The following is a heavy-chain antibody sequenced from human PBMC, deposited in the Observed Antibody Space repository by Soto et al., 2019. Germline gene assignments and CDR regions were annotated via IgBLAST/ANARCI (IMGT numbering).Heavy chain of an antibody. CDR3: ARDDAFQNENGFDI. D-gene: IGHD1-1*01. CDR1: GFTFSKYG. V-gene: IGHV3-33*01. CDR2: IVNDGSEK. J-gene: IGHJ3*02. Sequence: QVQLVESGGGVVQPGRSLRLSCAASGFTFSKYGFHWVRQAPGKGLEWVAVIVNDGSEKYHADSVEGRFTISRDNSKDTLFLQMNSLRAEDTAVYYCARDDAFQNENGFDIWGQWTMVTVSS.